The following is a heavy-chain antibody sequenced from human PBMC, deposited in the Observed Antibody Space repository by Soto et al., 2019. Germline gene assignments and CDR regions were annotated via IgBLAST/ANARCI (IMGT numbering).Heavy chain of an antibody. CDR2: ISGGGGST. D-gene: IGHD3-10*01. J-gene: IGHJ4*02. CDR3: AKLTEKTLVRGASTYDF. CDR1: GFTFSDYA. V-gene: IGHV3-23*01. Sequence: GGSLRLSCAASGFTFSDYAMTWVRQAPGKGLEWVSSISGGGGSTYYRDSVQGRFNISRDNSKNTLHLQMNTLRAEDTAVYYCAKLTEKTLVRGASTYDFWGQGTLVTVSS.